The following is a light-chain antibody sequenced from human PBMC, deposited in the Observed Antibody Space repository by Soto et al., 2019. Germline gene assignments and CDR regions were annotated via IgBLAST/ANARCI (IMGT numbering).Light chain of an antibody. J-gene: IGLJ1*01. V-gene: IGLV2-14*01. CDR3: SSYTSSSTYV. CDR2: DVS. Sequence: QSALTQPASVSGSPGQSITISCTGTSSDVGGYNSVSWYHQHPGKAPKVMIYDVSNRPSGVSKRFSGSKSGNTASLTISGLQAEDEADYYCSSYTSSSTYVFGTGTKLTVL. CDR1: SSDVGGYNS.